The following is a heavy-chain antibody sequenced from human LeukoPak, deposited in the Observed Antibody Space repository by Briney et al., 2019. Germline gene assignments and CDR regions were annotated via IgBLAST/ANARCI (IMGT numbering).Heavy chain of an antibody. CDR1: GFTFSSYA. Sequence: GGSLRLSCAASGFTFSSYAMSWVRQAPGKGLEWVSTIRAGGGNTYYADSVKGRFTVSRDSSKNTLYLQMSSLGAEDTAVYYCAKALGEVAGTLDYWGQGTPVTVSS. CDR3: AKALGEVAGTLDY. CDR2: IRAGGGNT. V-gene: IGHV3-23*01. D-gene: IGHD6-19*01. J-gene: IGHJ4*02.